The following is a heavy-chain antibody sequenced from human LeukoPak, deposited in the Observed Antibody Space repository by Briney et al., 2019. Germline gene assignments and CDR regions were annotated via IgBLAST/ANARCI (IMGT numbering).Heavy chain of an antibody. CDR1: GGSISSYY. CDR2: IYYSGST. V-gene: IGHV4-59*01. D-gene: IGHD6-19*01. J-gene: IGHJ4*02. Sequence: SETLSLTCTVSGGSISSYYWSWIRQPPGKGLEWIGYIYYSGSTSYNPSLKSRVTISVDTSKNQFSLKLSSVTAADTAVYYCAREVSSGWYDYWGQGTLVTVSS. CDR3: AREVSSGWYDY.